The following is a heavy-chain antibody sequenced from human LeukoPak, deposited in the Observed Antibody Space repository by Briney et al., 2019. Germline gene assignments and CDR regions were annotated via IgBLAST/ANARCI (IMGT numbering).Heavy chain of an antibody. V-gene: IGHV4-39*07. Sequence: SETLSLTCTVSGGSISSSSYYWGWIRQPPGKGLEWIGSFYYFGSTYYNPSLKSRVTISVDTSKNHFSLKLSSVTAADTAVYYCARWGGDGFDYWGQGTLVTVSS. CDR3: ARWGGDGFDY. CDR1: GGSISSSSYY. J-gene: IGHJ4*02. D-gene: IGHD3-10*01. CDR2: FYYFGST.